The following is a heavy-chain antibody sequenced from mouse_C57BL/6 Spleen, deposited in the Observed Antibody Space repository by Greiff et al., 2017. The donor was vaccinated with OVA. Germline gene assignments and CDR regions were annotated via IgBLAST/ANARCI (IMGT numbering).Heavy chain of an antibody. J-gene: IGHJ4*01. V-gene: IGHV2-2*01. Sequence: VQVVESGPGLVQPSQSLSITCTVSGFSLTSYGVHWVRQSPGKGLEWLGVIWSGGSTDYNAAFISRLSISKDNSKSQVFFKMNSLQADDTAIYYCARNWILSTYYAMDYWGQGTSVTVSS. CDR1: GFSLTSYG. CDR3: ARNWILSTYYAMDY. D-gene: IGHD6-1*01. CDR2: IWSGGST.